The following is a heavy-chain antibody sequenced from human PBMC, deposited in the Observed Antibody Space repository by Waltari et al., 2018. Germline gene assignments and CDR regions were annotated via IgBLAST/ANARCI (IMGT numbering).Heavy chain of an antibody. CDR3: ARHYREGSGTSAFDI. D-gene: IGHD3-16*02. CDR1: GYSFTSYW. Sequence: EGQLVQSGAEVKKPGESLKISCKGSGYSFTSYWIGGVRQMPGTGLEGMGSIYPGDSETRYSPSFQGQVTISADKSSSTAYRQWSSLKASDTAMYYCARHYREGSGTSAFDIWGQGTMVTVSS. J-gene: IGHJ3*02. CDR2: IYPGDSET. V-gene: IGHV5-51*01.